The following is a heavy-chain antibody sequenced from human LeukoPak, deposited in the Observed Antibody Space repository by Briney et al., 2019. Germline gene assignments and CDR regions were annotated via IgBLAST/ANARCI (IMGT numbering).Heavy chain of an antibody. CDR3: AKGGQYYYGSGSYSPHDY. Sequence: GGSLRLSCAASGFTFNNYWMSWVRQAPGKGLEWVSAISGSGGSTYYADSVKGRSTISRDNSKNTLYLQMNSLRAEDTAVYYCAKGGQYYYGSGSYSPHDYWGQGTLVTVSS. CDR1: GFTFNNYW. J-gene: IGHJ4*02. CDR2: ISGSGGST. V-gene: IGHV3-23*01. D-gene: IGHD3-10*01.